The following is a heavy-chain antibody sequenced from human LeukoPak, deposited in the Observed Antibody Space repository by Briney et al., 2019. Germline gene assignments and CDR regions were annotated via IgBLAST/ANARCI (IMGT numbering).Heavy chain of an antibody. D-gene: IGHD3-22*01. V-gene: IGHV3-7*01. J-gene: IGHJ4*02. Sequence: PGGSLRLSCAASGFTFSSYSMNWVRQAPGKGLEWVANIKQDGSEKYYVDSVKGRFTISRDNAKNSLYLQMNSLRAEDTAVYYCARGLTLYYYDSSGYWRYWGQGTLVTVSS. CDR2: IKQDGSEK. CDR1: GFTFSSYS. CDR3: ARGLTLYYYDSSGYWRY.